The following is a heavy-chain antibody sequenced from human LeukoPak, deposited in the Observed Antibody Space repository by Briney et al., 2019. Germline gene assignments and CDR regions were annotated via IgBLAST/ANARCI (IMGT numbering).Heavy chain of an antibody. Sequence: GGSLRLSCVASGFTFKGYGMHWVRQAPGKGLEWVAIIWYDGSNKYYADFVKGRFTTSRDNSKNTLYLQMNSLRADDTAVYYCARVSGYSGTWYVDYWGQGTLVTVSS. CDR1: GFTFKGYG. J-gene: IGHJ4*02. CDR3: ARVSGYSGTWYVDY. V-gene: IGHV3-33*01. CDR2: IWYDGSNK. D-gene: IGHD6-13*01.